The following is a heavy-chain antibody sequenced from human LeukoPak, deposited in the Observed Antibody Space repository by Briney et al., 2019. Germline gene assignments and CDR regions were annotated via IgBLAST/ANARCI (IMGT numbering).Heavy chain of an antibody. CDR2: IYASGNI. V-gene: IGHV4-59*10. Sequence: KPSETLSLTCAVYGGPFSGYYWTWIRQPAGKGLEWIGRIYASGNIHYKSSLKSRVTMSLDTSKNQFSLNMKSVTAADSAVYFCARYREAYDPSPHALDIWGRGTVVTVSS. CDR3: ARYREAYDPSPHALDI. D-gene: IGHD5-24*01. J-gene: IGHJ3*02. CDR1: GGPFSGYY.